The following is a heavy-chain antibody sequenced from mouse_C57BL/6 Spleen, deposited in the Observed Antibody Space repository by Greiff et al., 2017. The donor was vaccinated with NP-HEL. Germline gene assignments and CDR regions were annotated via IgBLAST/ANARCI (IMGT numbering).Heavy chain of an antibody. CDR3: ARERGFSYAMDY. J-gene: IGHJ4*01. V-gene: IGHV1-55*01. Sequence: QVQLKQPGAELVKPGASVKMSCKASGYTFTSYWITWVKQRPGQGLEWIGDIYPGSGSTNYNEKFKSKATLTVDTSSSTAYMQLSSLTSEDSAVYYCARERGFSYAMDYWGQGTSVTVSS. CDR2: IYPGSGST. CDR1: GYTFTSYW.